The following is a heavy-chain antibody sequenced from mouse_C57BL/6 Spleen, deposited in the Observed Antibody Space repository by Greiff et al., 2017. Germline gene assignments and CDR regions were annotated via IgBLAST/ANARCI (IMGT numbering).Heavy chain of an antibody. V-gene: IGHV1-80*01. Sequence: QVQLQQSGAELVKPGASVKISCKASGYAFSSYWMNWVKQRPGKGLEWIGQIYPGDGDTNYNGKFKGKATLTADKSSSTAYMQLSSLTSEDSAVYFCARWGDGYYVGDYWGQGTTLTVSS. CDR2: IYPGDGDT. D-gene: IGHD2-3*01. J-gene: IGHJ2*01. CDR3: ARWGDGYYVGDY. CDR1: GYAFSSYW.